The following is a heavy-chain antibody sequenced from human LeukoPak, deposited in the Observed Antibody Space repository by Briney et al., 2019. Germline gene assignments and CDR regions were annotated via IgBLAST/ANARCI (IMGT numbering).Heavy chain of an antibody. Sequence: SETLSLTCTVSGGSINNYYWSWIRQPPGKGQEWIGYKYYSGTTKYNPSLKSRVTISLDTSKNQFSLKLTPVTTADTAVYYCATHTTSYGEDYWGQGALVTVSS. CDR1: GGSINNYY. CDR3: ATHTTSYGEDY. J-gene: IGHJ4*02. D-gene: IGHD4/OR15-4a*01. V-gene: IGHV4-59*01. CDR2: KYYSGTT.